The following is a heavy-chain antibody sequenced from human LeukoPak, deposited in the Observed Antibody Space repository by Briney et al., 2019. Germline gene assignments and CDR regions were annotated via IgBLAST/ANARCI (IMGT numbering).Heavy chain of an antibody. CDR1: GYTFTANY. V-gene: IGHV1-2*04. D-gene: IGHD6-13*01. CDR3: ARGFGSSWFDY. J-gene: IGHJ4*02. CDR2: INPNGGGT. Sequence: GASVKVSCKASGYTFTANYIQWVRQAPGQGLEWMGWINPNGGGTNYAQKFQGWVTMTRDTSISTLYMELSRLKSDDTAVYYCARGFGSSWFDYWGQGTLVTVSS.